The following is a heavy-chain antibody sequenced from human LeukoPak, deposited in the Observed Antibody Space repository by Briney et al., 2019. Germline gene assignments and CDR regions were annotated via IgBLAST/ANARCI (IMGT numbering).Heavy chain of an antibody. J-gene: IGHJ4*02. CDR2: INSGSKYI. Sequence: PGGALRLSCAASGFTSSSYWMSWVRQAPGKGLEWVSSINSGSKYIYYADSVKGRFTISRDNAKKTLYLQMNSLRAEDTAVYYCARSIGSGTDLDFWGQGTLVTVSS. CDR3: ARSIGSGTDLDF. V-gene: IGHV3-21*01. CDR1: GFTSSSYW. D-gene: IGHD3-10*01.